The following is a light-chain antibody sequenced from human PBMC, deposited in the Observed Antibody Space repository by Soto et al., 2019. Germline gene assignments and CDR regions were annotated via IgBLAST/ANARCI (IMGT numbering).Light chain of an antibody. CDR3: QQRSNWPPMYT. Sequence: ELVLTQSPATLSLSPGERATLSCRASQSVSSYLAWYQQNPCQAPRLLIYDSSNRATGIPARFSGSGSGTDFTLTISSLEPEDFAVYYCQQRSNWPPMYTFGQGTKLQIK. J-gene: IGKJ2*01. CDR1: QSVSSY. V-gene: IGKV3-11*01. CDR2: DSS.